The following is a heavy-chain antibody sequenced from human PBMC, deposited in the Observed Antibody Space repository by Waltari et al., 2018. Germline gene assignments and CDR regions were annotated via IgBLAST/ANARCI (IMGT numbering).Heavy chain of an antibody. V-gene: IGHV3-23*01. CDR2: MSGSGGST. D-gene: IGHD3-10*01. CDR1: GFTFSSYA. Sequence: EVQLLESGGGLVQPGGSLRLSCAASGFTFSSYAMSWVRQAPGKGLEWVSAMSGSGGSTYYADSGKGLFTISRDNSKNTLYLQMNSLRAEDTAVYYCAKDSMVRGVIIPDYWGQGTLVTVSS. CDR3: AKDSMVRGVIIPDY. J-gene: IGHJ4*02.